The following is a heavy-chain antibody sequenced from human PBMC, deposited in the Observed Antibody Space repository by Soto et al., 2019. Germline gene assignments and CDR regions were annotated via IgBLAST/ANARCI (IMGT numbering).Heavy chain of an antibody. Sequence: GGSLRLSCAASGFTFTDYYMAWVRQAPGKGLEWVSGIDAVGGATYYVDSVRGRFTISRDNAKRSLYLQMDSLGAEDTAVYYCAREPWWQGYGIRGFDYWGQGTLVTVSS. CDR1: GFTFTDYY. CDR2: IDAVGGAT. D-gene: IGHD5-18*01. CDR3: AREPWWQGYGIRGFDY. V-gene: IGHV3-11*01. J-gene: IGHJ4*02.